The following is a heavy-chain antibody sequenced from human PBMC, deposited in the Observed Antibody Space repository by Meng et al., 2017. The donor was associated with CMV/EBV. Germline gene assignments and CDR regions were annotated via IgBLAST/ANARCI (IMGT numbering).Heavy chain of an antibody. CDR1: LTFDDYG. J-gene: IGHJ4*02. CDR3: ARGRSIVVVVAATPFDY. Sequence: LTFDDYGMSWVRQAPGKGLGWVSSINWNGGSTGYADSVKGRFTISRDNAKNSLYLQMNSLRAEDTALYYCARGRSIVVVVAATPFDYWGQGTLVTVSS. CDR2: INWNGGST. D-gene: IGHD2-15*01. V-gene: IGHV3-20*03.